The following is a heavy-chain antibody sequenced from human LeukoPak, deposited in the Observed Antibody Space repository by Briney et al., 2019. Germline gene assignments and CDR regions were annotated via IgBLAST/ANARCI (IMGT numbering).Heavy chain of an antibody. CDR1: GFTLTELS. D-gene: IGHD3-22*01. CDR2: LDPEDGVI. J-gene: IGHJ4*02. V-gene: IGHV1-24*01. CDR3: ATLQDMITLDY. Sequence: GASVKVSCKVSGFTLTELSMHWVRQAPGEGLEWMGGLDPEDGVIIYAQKFQGRVAMTEDTSTDTAHMELSSLRSEDTAVYYCATLQDMITLDYWGQGTLVTVSS.